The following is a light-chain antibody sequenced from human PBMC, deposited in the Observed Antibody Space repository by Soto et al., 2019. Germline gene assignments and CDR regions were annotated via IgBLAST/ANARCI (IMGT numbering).Light chain of an antibody. CDR1: STDVGGYNY. CDR2: EVS. Sequence: QSVLTQPASVSGSPGQSITISCTGSSTDVGGYNYASWYQQHPGKAPKVMIYEVSNRPSGVSNRFSGSKSGNTASLTISGLQAEDEADCYCSSYTSSSTYVFGTGTKVTVL. V-gene: IGLV2-14*01. CDR3: SSYTSSSTYV. J-gene: IGLJ1*01.